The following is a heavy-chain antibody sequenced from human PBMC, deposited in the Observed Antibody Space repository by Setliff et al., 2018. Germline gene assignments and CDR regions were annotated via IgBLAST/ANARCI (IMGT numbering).Heavy chain of an antibody. CDR1: GFVFTNYA. CDR3: ARGPVDFVVVPAAAKFDY. D-gene: IGHD2-2*01. V-gene: IGHV1-18*01. CDR2: ISPIYGYT. Sequence: ASVKVSCKASGFVFTNYAITWVRQAPGQGLEWMGWISPIYGYTSYAQKFQDRVTITADTSTGTAYLELRSLTSDDTAVYYCARGPVDFVVVPAAAKFDYWGQGTLVTVSS. J-gene: IGHJ4*02.